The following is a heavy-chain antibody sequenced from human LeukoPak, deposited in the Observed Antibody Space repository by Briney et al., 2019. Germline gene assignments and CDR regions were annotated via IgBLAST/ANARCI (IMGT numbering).Heavy chain of an antibody. J-gene: IGHJ4*02. V-gene: IGHV3-13*01. D-gene: IGHD5-24*01. CDR3: ARGDGYTLLDY. Sequence: GGSLRLSCAASGFTFSSYDMHWVRQATGKGLEWVSAIGTAGDTYYPGSVKGRFTISRENAKNSLYLQMNSLRAGDTAVYYCARGDGYTLLDYWGQGTLVTVSS. CDR2: IGTAGDT. CDR1: GFTFSSYD.